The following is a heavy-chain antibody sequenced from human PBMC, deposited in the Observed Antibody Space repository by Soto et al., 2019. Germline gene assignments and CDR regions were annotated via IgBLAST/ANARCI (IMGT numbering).Heavy chain of an antibody. V-gene: IGHV3-74*01. Sequence: GGSLRLSCAASGFTFSSYWMHWVRQAPGKGLVWVSRIDRDGVTTSYADSVKGRFTISRDNARNTLFLQMNSLGVEDTAVYYCARAVAYNHGNLNSWGQGALVTVSS. D-gene: IGHD5-18*01. CDR1: GFTFSSYW. CDR2: IDRDGVTT. CDR3: ARAVAYNHGNLNS. J-gene: IGHJ4*02.